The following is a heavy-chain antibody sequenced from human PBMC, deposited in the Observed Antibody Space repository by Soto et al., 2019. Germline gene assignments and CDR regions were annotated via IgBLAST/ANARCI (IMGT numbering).Heavy chain of an antibody. J-gene: IGHJ6*02. Sequence: PGGSLRLSCAASGFTFSSYGMHWVRQAPGKGLEWVAVIWYDGSNKYYADSVKGRFTISRDNSKNTLYLQMNSLRAEDTAVYYCARDLLYYDFWSGKTSYYYYGMDVWGQGTTVTVSS. D-gene: IGHD3-3*01. CDR3: ARDLLYYDFWSGKTSYYYYGMDV. CDR1: GFTFSSYG. CDR2: IWYDGSNK. V-gene: IGHV3-33*01.